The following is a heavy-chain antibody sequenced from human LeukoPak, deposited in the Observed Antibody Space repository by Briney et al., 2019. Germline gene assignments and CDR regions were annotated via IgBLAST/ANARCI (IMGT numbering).Heavy chain of an antibody. Sequence: SETLSLTCSVSGGSISSDRYYWSWIRQPAGKGLEWIGRIYAPGDTKYDPSRQSRVTISGDTYKNQISLKLASVTAADTAVYYCAREYYASGSNGAFDYWGQGILVTVFS. CDR2: IYAPGDT. CDR3: AREYYASGSNGAFDY. D-gene: IGHD3-10*01. CDR1: GGSISSDRYY. J-gene: IGHJ4*02. V-gene: IGHV4-61*02.